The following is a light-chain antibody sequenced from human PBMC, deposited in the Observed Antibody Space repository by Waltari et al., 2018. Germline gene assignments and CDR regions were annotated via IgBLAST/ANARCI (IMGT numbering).Light chain of an antibody. CDR1: SSTLGTNT. CDR2: GNY. CDR3: AAWDDRLNGGV. V-gene: IGLV1-44*01. Sequence: QSVLTQPPSASGTPGQTVTISCSGGSSTLGTNTVNWYRQVPGAAPKLLSYGNYQRPSGGPAGFSGSKSGTSASLAISGLQSEDEADYYCAAWDDRLNGGVFGGGTKLTVL. J-gene: IGLJ3*02.